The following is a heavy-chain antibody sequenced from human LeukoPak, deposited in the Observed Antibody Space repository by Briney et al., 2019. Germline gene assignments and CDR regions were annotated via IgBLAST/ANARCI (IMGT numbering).Heavy chain of an antibody. J-gene: IGHJ4*02. V-gene: IGHV4-39*01. CDR1: GGSISSSSYY. CDR3: ARHPEWFGFDY. Sequence: SETLSLTCTVSGGSISSSSYYWGWIRQPPGKGLEWIGSIYYSGSTYYNPSLKSRVTISVDTSKNQFSLKLSSVTAADTAVYYGARHPEWFGFDYWGQGTLVTVSS. D-gene: IGHD3-10*01. CDR2: IYYSGST.